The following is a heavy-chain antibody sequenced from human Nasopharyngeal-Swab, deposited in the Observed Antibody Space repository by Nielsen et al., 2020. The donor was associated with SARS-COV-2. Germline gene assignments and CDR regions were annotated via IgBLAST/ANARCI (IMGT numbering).Heavy chain of an antibody. CDR2: FDPEDGEK. CDR3: ATSYNSGSFDR. CDR1: GYTLTELS. V-gene: IGHV1-24*01. Sequence: ASVKVSCKVSGYTLTELSMHWVRQTPGKGLEWMGGFDPEDGEKIYAQKFQGRVTLTEDTSTETTYMELSSLSSEDTAVYYCATSYNSGSFDRWGQGTLVTVSS. J-gene: IGHJ4*02. D-gene: IGHD3-10*01.